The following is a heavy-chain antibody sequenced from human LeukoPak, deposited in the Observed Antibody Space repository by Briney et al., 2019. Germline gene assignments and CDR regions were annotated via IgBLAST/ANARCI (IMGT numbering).Heavy chain of an antibody. J-gene: IGHJ6*03. Sequence: GGSLRLSCAASGFTFSSYAMHWVRQAPGKGLEWVAVISYDGSNKYYADSVKGRFTISRDNSKNTLYLQMNSLRAEDTAVYYCARDRSTTYYYYYYMDVWGKGTTVTVSS. CDR1: GFTFSSYA. CDR3: ARDRSTTYYYYYYMDV. V-gene: IGHV3-30-3*01. CDR2: ISYDGSNK. D-gene: IGHD2-2*01.